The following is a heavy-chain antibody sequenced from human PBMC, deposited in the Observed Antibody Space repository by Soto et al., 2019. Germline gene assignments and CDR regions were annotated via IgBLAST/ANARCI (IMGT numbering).Heavy chain of an antibody. D-gene: IGHD6-6*01. Sequence: ASVKVSCKASGYTFTSYAMHWVRQAPGQRLEWMGWINAGNGNTKYSQKFQGRVTITRDTSASTAYMELSSLRSEDTAVYYCARSLRRIAARLSDDAFDIWGQGTMVTVSS. CDR1: GYTFTSYA. CDR2: INAGNGNT. J-gene: IGHJ3*02. CDR3: ARSLRRIAARLSDDAFDI. V-gene: IGHV1-3*01.